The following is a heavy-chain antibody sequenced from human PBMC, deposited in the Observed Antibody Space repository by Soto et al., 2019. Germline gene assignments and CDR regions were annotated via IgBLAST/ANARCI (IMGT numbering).Heavy chain of an antibody. CDR3: ARDHAPYYDFWSGYRDYGMDV. V-gene: IGHV1-2*02. J-gene: IGHJ6*04. CDR2: INPNSGGT. Sequence: ASVKVSCKASGYTFTGYYMHWVRQAPGQGLEWMGWINPNSGGTNYAQKFQGRVTMTRDTSISTAYMELSRLRSDDTAVYYCARDHAPYYDFWSGYRDYGMDVWGKGTTVTV. D-gene: IGHD3-3*01. CDR1: GYTFTGYY.